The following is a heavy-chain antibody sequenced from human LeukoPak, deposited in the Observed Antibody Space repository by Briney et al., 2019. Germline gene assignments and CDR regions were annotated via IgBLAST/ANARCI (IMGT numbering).Heavy chain of an antibody. CDR2: IYSGGST. CDR1: GFTVSSNY. Sequence: GGSLRLSCAASGFTVSSNYMSWVRQAPGKGLEWVSVIYSGGSTYYADSVKGRFTISRDNSKNTLYLRMNSLRAEDTAVYYCAREDYGDYDLGYYYGMDVWGQGTTVTVSS. D-gene: IGHD4-17*01. V-gene: IGHV3-53*01. CDR3: AREDYGDYDLGYYYGMDV. J-gene: IGHJ6*02.